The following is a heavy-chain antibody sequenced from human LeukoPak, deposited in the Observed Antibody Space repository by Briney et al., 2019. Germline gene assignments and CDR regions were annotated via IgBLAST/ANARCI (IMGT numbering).Heavy chain of an antibody. CDR1: GYTFTSYG. J-gene: IGHJ5*02. V-gene: IGHV1-18*01. CDR3: ARDPTMVRGVRDNWFDP. D-gene: IGHD3-10*01. Sequence: ASVKVSCKASGYTFTSYGISWVRQAPGQGLEWMGWISAYNGNTNYAQKLQGRVTMTTDTSTSTAYMYLRSLRSEDTAVYYCARDPTMVRGVRDNWFDPWGQGTLVTVSS. CDR2: ISAYNGNT.